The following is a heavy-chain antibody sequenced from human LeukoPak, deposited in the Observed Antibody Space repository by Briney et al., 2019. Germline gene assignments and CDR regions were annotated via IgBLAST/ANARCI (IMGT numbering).Heavy chain of an antibody. Sequence: SETLSLTCTVSGGSISSSSYYWGWIRQPPGKGLEWIGSIYYSGSTYYNPSLKSRVTISVDTSKNQFSLKLSSVTAADTAVYYCASYRITMVRGVIIRDYYYYMDVWGKGTTVTVSS. J-gene: IGHJ6*03. CDR1: GGSISSSSYY. V-gene: IGHV4-39*07. CDR2: IYYSGST. CDR3: ASYRITMVRGVIIRDYYYYMDV. D-gene: IGHD3-10*01.